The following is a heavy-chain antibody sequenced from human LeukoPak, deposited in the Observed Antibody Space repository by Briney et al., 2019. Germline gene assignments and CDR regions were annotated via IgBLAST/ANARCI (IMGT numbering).Heavy chain of an antibody. Sequence: ASVKVSCKASGYTFTSYDINWVRQVTGQGLEWMGWMNPNSGNTGYAQKFQGRVTMTRNTSISTAYMELSSLRSEDTAVYYCARVITMVRGVIIIRKGWFDPWGQGTLVTVSS. CDR3: ARVITMVRGVIIIRKGWFDP. CDR2: MNPNSGNT. CDR1: GYTFTSYD. J-gene: IGHJ5*02. V-gene: IGHV1-8*01. D-gene: IGHD3-10*01.